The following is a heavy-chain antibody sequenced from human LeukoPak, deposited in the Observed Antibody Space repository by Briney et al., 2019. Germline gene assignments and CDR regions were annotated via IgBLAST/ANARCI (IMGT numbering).Heavy chain of an antibody. CDR1: AGSISSGDYY. J-gene: IGHJ4*02. CDR2: IYYSGST. CDR3: AHGNILTGLGIDY. Sequence: SETLSLTCTVSAGSISSGDYYWSWIRQPPGKGLEWIGYIYYSGSTYYNPSLKSRVTISEDTSKNQFSLKLSSVTAADTAVYYCAHGNILTGLGIDYWGQGTLVTVSS. D-gene: IGHD3-9*01. V-gene: IGHV4-30-4*01.